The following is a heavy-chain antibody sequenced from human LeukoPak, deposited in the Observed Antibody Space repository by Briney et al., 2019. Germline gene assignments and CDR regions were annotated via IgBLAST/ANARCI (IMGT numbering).Heavy chain of an antibody. Sequence: GGSLRLSCAASGFTFSSYWMHWVRHAPGKGLVWVSRINSDGSSTSYADSVKGRFTISRDNAKNTLYLQMNSLRAEDTAVYYCARDRDDSGGYYDYWGQGTLVTVSS. CDR3: ARDRDDSGGYYDY. CDR2: INSDGSST. J-gene: IGHJ4*02. CDR1: GFTFSSYW. V-gene: IGHV3-74*01. D-gene: IGHD3-22*01.